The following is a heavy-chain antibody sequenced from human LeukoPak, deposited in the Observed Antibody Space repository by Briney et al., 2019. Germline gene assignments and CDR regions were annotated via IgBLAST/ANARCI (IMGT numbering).Heavy chain of an antibody. D-gene: IGHD1-7*01. CDR3: ATARNFRFEY. Sequence: GGSLRLSCATSGLTFRTTWMHWVRQAPGKGLMWVSRMNGEGTTIDYADSVKGRFTVSRDYAKNTLSLQMNNLRTEDTALYFCATARNFRFEYWGQGSLVIVSA. CDR2: MNGEGTTI. V-gene: IGHV3-74*01. CDR1: GLTFRTTW. J-gene: IGHJ4*02.